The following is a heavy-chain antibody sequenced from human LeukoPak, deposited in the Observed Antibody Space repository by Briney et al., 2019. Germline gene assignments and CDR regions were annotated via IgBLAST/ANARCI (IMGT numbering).Heavy chain of an antibody. CDR1: GFTFSSYA. J-gene: IGHJ4*02. Sequence: GSLRLSCAASGFTFSSYAMSWVRQAPGKGLEWVSAISGSGGSTYYADSVKGRFTISRDNSKNTLYLQMNSLRAEDTAVYYCAKGGRGFLEWLLRGQYFDYWGQGTLVTVSS. V-gene: IGHV3-23*01. CDR2: ISGSGGST. D-gene: IGHD3-3*01. CDR3: AKGGRGFLEWLLRGQYFDY.